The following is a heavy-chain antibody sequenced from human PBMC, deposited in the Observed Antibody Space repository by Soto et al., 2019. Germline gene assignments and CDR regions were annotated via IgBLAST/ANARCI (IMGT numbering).Heavy chain of an antibody. V-gene: IGHV1-18*01. D-gene: IGHD6-13*01. J-gene: IGHJ4*02. CDR3: ARDWALRIYSSSWYDFGY. Sequence: ASVKVSCKASGYTFTSYGISWVRQAPGQGLEWMGWISAYNRNTNYAQRLQGRVTMTTDTSTSTAYMELRSLRSDDTAVYYCARDWALRIYSSSWYDFGYWGQGTLVTVSS. CDR2: ISAYNRNT. CDR1: GYTFTSYG.